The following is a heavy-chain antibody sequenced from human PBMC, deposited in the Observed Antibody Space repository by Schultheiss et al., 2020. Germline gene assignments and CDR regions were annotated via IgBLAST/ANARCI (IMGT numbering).Heavy chain of an antibody. CDR2: ISWNSGSI. D-gene: IGHD1-14*01. Sequence: GGSLRLSCAASGFTFDDYAMHWVRQAPGKGLEWVSGISWNSGSIGYADSVKGRFTISRDNAKNSLYLQMNSLRAEDTALYYCAKDKPVGGMDVWGQGTTVTVSS. V-gene: IGHV3-9*01. CDR3: AKDKPVGGMDV. CDR1: GFTFDDYA. J-gene: IGHJ6*02.